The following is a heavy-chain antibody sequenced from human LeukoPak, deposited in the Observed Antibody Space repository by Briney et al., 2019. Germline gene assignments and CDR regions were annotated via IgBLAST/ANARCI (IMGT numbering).Heavy chain of an antibody. CDR3: ARDDSSELYCTNGVCSPVAFDY. Sequence: GGSLRLSCAASGFTFSSYWMSWVRQAPGKGVEWVANIKQDGREKYYVDSVKGGFTISRDNAKNSLYLQMNSLRAEDTAVYYCARDDSSELYCTNGVCSPVAFDYWGQGTLVTVSS. J-gene: IGHJ4*02. D-gene: IGHD2-8*01. V-gene: IGHV3-7*01. CDR1: GFTFSSYW. CDR2: IKQDGREK.